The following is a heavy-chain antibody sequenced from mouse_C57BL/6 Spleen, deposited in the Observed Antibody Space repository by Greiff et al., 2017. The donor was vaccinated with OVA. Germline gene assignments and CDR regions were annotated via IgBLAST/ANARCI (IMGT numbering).Heavy chain of an antibody. J-gene: IGHJ2*01. CDR3: ARRYYGSRTKGYFDY. D-gene: IGHD1-1*01. Sequence: QVQLQQPGAELVKPGASVKLSCKASGYTFTSYWMQWVKQRPGQGLEWIGEIDPSDSYTNYNQKFKGKATLTVDTSSSTAYMQLSSLTSEDSAVYYGARRYYGSRTKGYFDYWGQGTTLTVSS. CDR1: GYTFTSYW. V-gene: IGHV1-50*01. CDR2: IDPSDSYT.